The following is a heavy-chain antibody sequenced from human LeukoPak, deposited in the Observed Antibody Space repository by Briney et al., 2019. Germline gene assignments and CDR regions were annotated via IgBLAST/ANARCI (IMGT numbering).Heavy chain of an antibody. CDR3: ARGATIWYGMDV. Sequence: GGSLRLSCAASGFTFSSHGMHWVRQAPGKRLEWVAVIWYDGGKKYYADTVKGRFTISRDNSKNTLFLQMNSLRAEDTAVYYCARGATIWYGMDVWGQGTTVTVSS. D-gene: IGHD5-24*01. V-gene: IGHV3-33*01. CDR1: GFTFSSHG. CDR2: IWYDGGKK. J-gene: IGHJ6*02.